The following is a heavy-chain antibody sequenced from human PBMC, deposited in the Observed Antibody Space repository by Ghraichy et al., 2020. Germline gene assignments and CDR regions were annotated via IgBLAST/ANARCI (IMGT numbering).Heavy chain of an antibody. CDR1: GFTFNSYT. V-gene: IGHV3-21*01. CDR3: ARDHWNDLYYHYYGMGV. J-gene: IGHJ6*02. Sequence: GGSLRLSCVGSGFTFNSYTMNWVRQAPGKGLEWVSSINGRSRHIYYADSVKGRFTISRDNAKNSLYLQMNGLRAEDTAVYYCARDHWNDLYYHYYGMGVWGQGTTVTVSS. D-gene: IGHD1-1*01. CDR2: INGRSRHI.